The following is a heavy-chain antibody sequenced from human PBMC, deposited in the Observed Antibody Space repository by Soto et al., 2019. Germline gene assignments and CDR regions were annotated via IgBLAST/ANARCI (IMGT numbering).Heavy chain of an antibody. CDR1: GFTFSSFG. CDR2: IWYDGSKK. V-gene: IGHV3-33*01. CDR3: ARDASYYSLWSGYYPSRNGMDV. J-gene: IGHJ6*02. Sequence: GGSLRLSCAASGFTFSSFGMHWVRQAPGKGLEWVSLIWYDGSKKSYGDSVKGRFTISRNNSRNTVYLQMNSLRADDTAVYYCARDASYYSLWSGYYPSRNGMDVWGQGTTVTVS. D-gene: IGHD3-3*01.